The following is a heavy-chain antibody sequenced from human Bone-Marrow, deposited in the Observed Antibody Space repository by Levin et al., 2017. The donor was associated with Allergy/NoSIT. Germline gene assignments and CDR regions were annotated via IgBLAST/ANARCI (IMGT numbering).Heavy chain of an antibody. CDR1: GFTSDDYA. V-gene: IGHV3-9*02. CDR3: AKLSGLDSSGPNYYFDY. CDR2: ISWNSGSI. J-gene: IGHJ4*02. Sequence: GGSLRLSCGASGFTSDDYAMHWVRQAPGKGLEWVSGISWNSGSIDYADSVKGRFTISRDNAKNSLYLQMNSLTAEDTALYYCAKLSGLDSSGPNYYFDYWGQGTLVTVSP. D-gene: IGHD3-22*01.